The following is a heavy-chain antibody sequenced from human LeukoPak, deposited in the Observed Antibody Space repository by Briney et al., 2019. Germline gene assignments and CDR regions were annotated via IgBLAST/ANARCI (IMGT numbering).Heavy chain of an antibody. Sequence: PGGSLRLSCAASGFTFNIYAMSWVRQAPGKGLEWVSSITSSGAGTFYADSVKDRFTISRDNSKNTLYLQMSRLRAEDTAVYYCAREAFIAAALTGDDAFDIWGQGTMVTVSS. J-gene: IGHJ3*02. V-gene: IGHV3-23*01. CDR2: ITSSGAGT. CDR3: AREAFIAAALTGDDAFDI. D-gene: IGHD6-13*01. CDR1: GFTFNIYA.